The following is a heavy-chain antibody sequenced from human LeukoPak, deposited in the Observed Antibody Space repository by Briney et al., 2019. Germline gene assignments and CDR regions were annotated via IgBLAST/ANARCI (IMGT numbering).Heavy chain of an antibody. Sequence: PGGSLRLSRATSLFTFRRGYITGVRQAPGKGVWWVSLIYVGGGVFYGDFVKGRFTISSDNLGNSVYLHMNSLRAEDTVVYYCARVSGLVGDGYDYWGYFDLWGQGTLVTVSS. CDR2: IYVGGGV. V-gene: IGHV3-66*01. CDR3: ARVSGLVGDGYDYWGYFDL. CDR1: LFTFRRGY. D-gene: IGHD5-24*01. J-gene: IGHJ4*02.